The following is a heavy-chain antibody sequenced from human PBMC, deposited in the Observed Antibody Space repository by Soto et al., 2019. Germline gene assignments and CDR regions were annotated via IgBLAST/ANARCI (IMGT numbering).Heavy chain of an antibody. J-gene: IGHJ6*02. CDR1: GYTFTSYG. V-gene: IGHV1-18*01. CDR2: ISAYNGNT. CDR3: ARDLYYGDPRPGMDV. D-gene: IGHD4-17*01. Sequence: ASVKVSCKASGYTFTSYGISWVRQAPGQGLEWMGWISAYNGNTNYAQKLQGRVTMTTDTSTSTAYMELRSLRSDDTAVYYCARDLYYGDPRPGMDVWGQGTTVTVSS.